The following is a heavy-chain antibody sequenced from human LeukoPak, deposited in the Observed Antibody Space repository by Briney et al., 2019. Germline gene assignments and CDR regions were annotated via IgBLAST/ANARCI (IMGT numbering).Heavy chain of an antibody. D-gene: IGHD6-19*01. Sequence: ASVKVSCKASGYTFTSYYMHWVRQAPGQGLEWMGWISAYNGNTNYAQKLQGRVTMTTDTSTSTAYMELRSLRSDDTAVYYCARGGYSSGWGTGYYYYYMDVWGKGTTVIVSS. CDR2: ISAYNGNT. J-gene: IGHJ6*03. V-gene: IGHV1-18*04. CDR1: GYTFTSYY. CDR3: ARGGYSSGWGTGYYYYYMDV.